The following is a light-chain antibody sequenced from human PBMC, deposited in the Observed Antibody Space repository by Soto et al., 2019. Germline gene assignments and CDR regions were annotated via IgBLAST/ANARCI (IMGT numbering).Light chain of an antibody. CDR3: ISYTSDDVRYV. CDR2: EVS. Sequence: QSALTQPASVSGTPGQSITISCTGSNSDVGLYDFVSWYQHHPGRAPKLIVSEVSHRPSGISNRFSGSKSGNTASLTISGLQSEYEADYHCISYTSDDVRYVFGTGTKVTVL. V-gene: IGLV2-14*01. CDR1: NSDVGLYDF. J-gene: IGLJ1*01.